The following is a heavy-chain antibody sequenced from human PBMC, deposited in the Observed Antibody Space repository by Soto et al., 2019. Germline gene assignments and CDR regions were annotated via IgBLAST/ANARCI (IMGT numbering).Heavy chain of an antibody. CDR3: ASRLRDYDFWSGPTEFDP. CDR2: ISSSSSYI. J-gene: IGHJ5*02. D-gene: IGHD3-3*01. Sequence: VGSLRLSCAASGLTFSSYSMNWVRQAPGKGLEWVSSISSSSSYIYYADSVKGRFTISRDNAKNSLYLQMNSLRAEDTAVYYCASRLRDYDFWSGPTEFDPWGQGTLVTVSS. V-gene: IGHV3-21*01. CDR1: GLTFSSYS.